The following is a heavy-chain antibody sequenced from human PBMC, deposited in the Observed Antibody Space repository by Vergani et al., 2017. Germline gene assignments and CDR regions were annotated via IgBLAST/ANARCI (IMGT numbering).Heavy chain of an antibody. CDR1: GGSISSYY. D-gene: IGHD3-10*01. V-gene: IGHV4-59*08. CDR2: NYYSGST. J-gene: IGHJ6*02. Sequence: QVQLQESGPGLVKPSETLSLTCTVSGGSISSYYWSWIRQPPGKGLEWIGYNYYSGSTNYNPSLNSRVTISVDTSENQFSLRRSSVTAADTALYYCARHDGTGSFSCYYYYGMDVWGQGTTVTVSS. CDR3: ARHDGTGSFSCYYYYGMDV.